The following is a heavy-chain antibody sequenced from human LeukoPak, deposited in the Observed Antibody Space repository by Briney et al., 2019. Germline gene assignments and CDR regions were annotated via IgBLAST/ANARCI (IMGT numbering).Heavy chain of an antibody. J-gene: IGHJ4*02. CDR1: GFTSSSYE. CDR3: ARGGLLWFGELLPIDY. CDR2: ISSSGSTI. Sequence: LGGTLRLSRAASGFTSSSYEMNWVRQAPGKGLECVSYISSSGSTIYYADSVKGRFTISRDNAKNSLYLQMNSLRAEDTAVYYCARGGLLWFGELLPIDYWGQGTLVTVSS. D-gene: IGHD3-10*01. V-gene: IGHV3-48*03.